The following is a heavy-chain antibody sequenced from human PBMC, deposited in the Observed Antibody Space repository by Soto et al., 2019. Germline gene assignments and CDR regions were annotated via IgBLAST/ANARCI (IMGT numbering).Heavy chain of an antibody. CDR3: ARDRTLFGTGSTYCFVF. Sequence: QVQLVESGGGVVQPGRSLRLSCAASGFTFSSYAMHWVRQAPGKGLKWVAVMSYDGTNKYYADSVKGRFTISRDNSKNTLYLQMNSLRVEDTAVYSCARDRTLFGTGSTYCFVFRGHVTLVAVSS. J-gene: IGHJ4*01. D-gene: IGHD1-1*01. CDR2: MSYDGTNK. CDR1: GFTFSSYA. V-gene: IGHV3-30-3*01.